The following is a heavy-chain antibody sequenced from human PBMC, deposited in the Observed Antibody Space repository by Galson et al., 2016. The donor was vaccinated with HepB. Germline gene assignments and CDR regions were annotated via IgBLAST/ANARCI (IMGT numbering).Heavy chain of an antibody. D-gene: IGHD3-3*01. CDR1: GFTFGTHN. V-gene: IGHV3-21*01. CDR3: ARDQGITIFGVATTDALDI. Sequence: SLRLSCAASGFTFGTHNMNWVRQAPGKGLEWVSSISSSSRYIYYADSVKGRFTISRDSAGTSVYLQMNSLRAEDTAVYYCARDQGITIFGVATTDALDIWGHGTMVTVSS. J-gene: IGHJ3*02. CDR2: ISSSSRYI.